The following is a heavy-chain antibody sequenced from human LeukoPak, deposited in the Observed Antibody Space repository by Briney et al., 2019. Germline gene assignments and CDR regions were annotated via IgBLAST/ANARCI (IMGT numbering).Heavy chain of an antibody. CDR3: ATAFRNYDFWSGPGFDY. Sequence: ASVKVSCRVSGYTLTELSMHWVRQAPGRGLEWVGGFDLEDGETVYAQKFQGRVTMTEDTSSDTAYMDLSSLRSEDTAVYYCATAFRNYDFWSGPGFDYWGQGTLVTVSS. CDR1: GYTLTELS. J-gene: IGHJ4*02. CDR2: FDLEDGET. V-gene: IGHV1-24*01. D-gene: IGHD3-3*01.